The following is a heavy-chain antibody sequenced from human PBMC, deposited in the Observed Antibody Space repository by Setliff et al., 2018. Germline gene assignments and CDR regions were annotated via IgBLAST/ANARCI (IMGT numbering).Heavy chain of an antibody. Sequence: LSLTCSVSGGIIYDHWWTWIRQPAGAGLEWIGEISHSGSANYNPSLKSRVTMSVDTSKNQFSLNLNSVTAADTAVYYFRLAHCNTTSCEEALDFWSQGTLVTVSS. CDR1: GGIIYDHW. D-gene: IGHD2-2*01. CDR3: RLAHCNTTSCEEALDF. CDR2: ISHSGSA. V-gene: IGHV4-34*08. J-gene: IGHJ4*02.